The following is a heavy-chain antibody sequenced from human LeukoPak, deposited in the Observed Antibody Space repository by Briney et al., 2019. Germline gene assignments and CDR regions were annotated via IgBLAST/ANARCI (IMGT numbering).Heavy chain of an antibody. J-gene: IGHJ4*02. CDR3: ARDLGPAPGISVGGSGFGY. V-gene: IGHV3-33*01. D-gene: IGHD6-19*01. Sequence: PGRSLRLSCAASGFTFSSYDMHWVRQAPGKGLEWVAVIWYDGSNKYYADSVKGRFTISRDNSKNTLYLQMNSLRAEDTAVYYCARDLGPAPGISVGGSGFGYWGQGTLVTVSS. CDR2: IWYDGSNK. CDR1: GFTFSSYD.